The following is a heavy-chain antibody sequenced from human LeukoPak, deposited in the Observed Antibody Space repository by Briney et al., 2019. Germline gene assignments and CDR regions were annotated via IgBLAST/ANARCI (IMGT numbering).Heavy chain of an antibody. Sequence: GGSLRLSCAASGFTVSSNYMSWVRQAPGKGLEWVSVIYSGGSKYYADSVKGRFTISRENSKNTLYLQMNSLRAEDTAVYYCARDSPPAYCSGGSCYFDYWGQGILVTVSS. J-gene: IGHJ4*02. CDR1: GFTVSSNY. D-gene: IGHD2-15*01. V-gene: IGHV3-66*01. CDR3: ARDSPPAYCSGGSCYFDY. CDR2: IYSGGSK.